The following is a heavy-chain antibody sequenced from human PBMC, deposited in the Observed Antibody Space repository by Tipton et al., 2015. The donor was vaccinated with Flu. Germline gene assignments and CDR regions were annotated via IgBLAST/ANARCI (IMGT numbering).Heavy chain of an antibody. D-gene: IGHD6-19*01. CDR1: GYSISSGYY. J-gene: IGHJ3*01. V-gene: IGHV4-38-2*02. Sequence: GLVKPSETLSLTCAVSGYSISSGYYWGWIRQPPGKGLEWIGSIYHSGSTYYNPSLKSRVTISVDLFKNQISLRLSSVTAADTAVYYCARERRGGWPFYDAFDFWGQGTTVTVSS. CDR3: ARERRGGWPFYDAFDF. CDR2: IYHSGST.